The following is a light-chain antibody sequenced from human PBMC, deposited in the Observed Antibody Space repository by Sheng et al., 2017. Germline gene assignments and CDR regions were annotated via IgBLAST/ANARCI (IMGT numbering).Light chain of an antibody. J-gene: IGKJ2*01. Sequence: DIVVTQSPDSVAVSLGERATLNCKSSQSVLYNSNNKNYLAWYQQKPGQPPRLLIYWASTREFGVPDRFSGSGSGTDFTLTISSLQAEDVAIYHCQQYFSLPYTFGQGTKLEIK. CDR2: WAS. V-gene: IGKV4-1*01. CDR1: QSVLYNSNNKNY. CDR3: QQYFSLPYT.